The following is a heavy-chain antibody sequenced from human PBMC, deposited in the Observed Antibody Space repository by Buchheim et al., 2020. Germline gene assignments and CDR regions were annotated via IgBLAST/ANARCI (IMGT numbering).Heavy chain of an antibody. CDR1: GGSFSGYY. CDR3: ARERWLVYYYYYGMDV. CDR2: INHSGST. Sequence: QVQLQQWGAGLLKPSETLSLTCAVYGGSFSGYYCSWIRQPTGKGLEWIGEINHSGSTNYNPSLKRRVTIPLHTSKNQFSLKLSSVTAADTAVYYCARERWLVYYYYYGMDVWGQGTT. V-gene: IGHV4-34*01. J-gene: IGHJ6*02. D-gene: IGHD6-19*01.